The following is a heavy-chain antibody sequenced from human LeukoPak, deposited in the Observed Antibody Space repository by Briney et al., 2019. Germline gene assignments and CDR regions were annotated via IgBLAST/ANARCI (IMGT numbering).Heavy chain of an antibody. J-gene: IGHJ3*02. V-gene: IGHV3-23*01. CDR2: ISGSGGST. Sequence: GGSLRLSCAASGFTFSDYYMSWIRQAPGKGLEWVSAISGSGGSTYYADSVKGRFTTSGDNSKNTLYLQMNSLRAEDTAVYYCAKVVVAVAASDAFDIWGQGTMVTVSS. CDR1: GFTFSDYY. CDR3: AKVVVAVAASDAFDI. D-gene: IGHD6-19*01.